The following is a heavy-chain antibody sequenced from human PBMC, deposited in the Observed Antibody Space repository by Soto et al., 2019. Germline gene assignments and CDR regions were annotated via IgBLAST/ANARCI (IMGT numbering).Heavy chain of an antibody. J-gene: IGHJ5*02. CDR3: GRHWGIGTTHPGP. CDR2: IYYSGKT. Sequence: KPSETXALTCTFSGASINNTSYYGCWIRQSPGNGLERIGNIYYSGKTYYSPSLKSLVSISLDESRNQFSLRLSSVTDADTAVYYCGRHWGIGTTHPGPWGQGVLVTVSS. V-gene: IGHV4-39*01. D-gene: IGHD6-13*01. CDR1: GASINNTSYY.